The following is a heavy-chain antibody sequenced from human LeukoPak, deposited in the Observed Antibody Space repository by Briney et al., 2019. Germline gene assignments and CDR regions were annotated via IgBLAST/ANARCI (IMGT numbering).Heavy chain of an antibody. J-gene: IGHJ4*02. CDR3: ARVGMSSGWDYFDC. CDR1: GFTFSSYW. CDR2: IKQDGSEK. D-gene: IGHD6-19*01. Sequence: GGSLRLSCAASGFTFSSYWMSWVRQAPGKGLEWVANIKQDGSEKYYVDSVRGRYTISRDNAKNSLYLQMNSVRVEDTAVYYCARVGMSSGWDYFDCWGQGTLVTVCS. V-gene: IGHV3-7*01.